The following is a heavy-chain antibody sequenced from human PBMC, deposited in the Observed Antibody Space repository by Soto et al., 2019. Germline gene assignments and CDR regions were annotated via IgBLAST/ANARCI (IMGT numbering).Heavy chain of an antibody. Sequence: QVQLVQSGAEVKKPGSSVKVSCKASGGTFSRYAISWVRQAPGQGLEWMGGIIPIFGTANYAQKFQGRVTITADESTCTAYMELSSLRFEDTAVYYCARAIVGPKTTGWLDPWGQGTLVTVSS. CDR3: ARAIVGPKTTGWLDP. CDR1: GGTFSRYA. J-gene: IGHJ5*02. D-gene: IGHD1-26*01. CDR2: IIPIFGTA. V-gene: IGHV1-69*19.